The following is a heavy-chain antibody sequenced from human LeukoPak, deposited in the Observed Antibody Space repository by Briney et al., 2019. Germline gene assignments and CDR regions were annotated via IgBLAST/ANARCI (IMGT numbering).Heavy chain of an antibody. D-gene: IGHD1-26*01. J-gene: IGHJ3*02. CDR1: GFTLSTYW. Sequence: PGGSLRLSCTASGFTLSTYWMHWVRQAPGKGLVWVSRINSDGSSTSYADSVKGRFTISRDNAKNTLYLQMNSLRAEDTAVYYCARVSGSYKDDAFDIWGQGTMVTVSS. CDR3: ARVSGSYKDDAFDI. V-gene: IGHV3-74*01. CDR2: INSDGSST.